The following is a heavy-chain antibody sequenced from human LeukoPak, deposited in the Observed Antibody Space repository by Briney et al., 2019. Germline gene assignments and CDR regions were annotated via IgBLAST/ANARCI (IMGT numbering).Heavy chain of an antibody. J-gene: IGHJ4*02. CDR1: GGSFSGYY. CDR2: INHSGST. Sequence: SETLSLTCAVYGGSFSGYYWSWIRQPPGKGLEWIGEINHSGSTNYNPSLKSRVTISVDTSKNQFSLKLSSVTAADTAVYCCARGRDGYMYWGQGTLVTVSS. V-gene: IGHV4-34*01. D-gene: IGHD5-24*01. CDR3: ARGRDGYMY.